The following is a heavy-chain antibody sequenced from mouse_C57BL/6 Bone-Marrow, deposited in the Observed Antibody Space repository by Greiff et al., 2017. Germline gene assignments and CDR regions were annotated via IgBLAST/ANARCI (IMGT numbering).Heavy chain of an antibody. V-gene: IGHV1-50*01. Sequence: VQLQQPGAELVKPGASVMLSCKASGYTFTSYWMQWVKQRPGQGLEWIGEIDPSDSYTNYNQKFKGKATLTVDTSSSTAYMQLSSLTSEDSAVYYCARDYYSNSYAMDYWGQGTSVTVSS. J-gene: IGHJ4*01. CDR3: ARDYYSNSYAMDY. CDR2: IDPSDSYT. D-gene: IGHD2-5*01. CDR1: GYTFTSYW.